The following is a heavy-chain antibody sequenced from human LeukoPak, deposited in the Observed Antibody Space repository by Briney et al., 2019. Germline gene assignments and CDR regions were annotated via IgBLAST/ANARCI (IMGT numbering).Heavy chain of an antibody. V-gene: IGHV3-30*18. D-gene: IGHD3-9*01. CDR3: ANDWTYYDMWRSY. CDR2: ISYDGSNK. J-gene: IGHJ4*02. Sequence: GGSLRLSCAASGFTFSSYAMHWVRQAPGKGLEWVAVISYDGSNKYYADSVKGRFTISRDNSKNTLYLQMNSLRAEDTAVYYCANDWTYYDMWRSYWGQGTLVTVSS. CDR1: GFTFSSYA.